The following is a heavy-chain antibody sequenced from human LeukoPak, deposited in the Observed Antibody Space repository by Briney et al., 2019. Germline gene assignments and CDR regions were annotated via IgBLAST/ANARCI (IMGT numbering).Heavy chain of an antibody. CDR2: RSIYNGNT. V-gene: IGHV1-18*01. CDR3: GRGGPFPSGSSSREYYLDY. Sequence: ASVKLSCKASGYDCINYGISWLRQAPGQAPEWRGWRSIYNGNTNYKLQGRVTMTIDTSTSTAYMEVRSLRSDDTAVYYCGRGGPFPSGSSSREYYLDYWGQGTLVIVSS. CDR1: GYDCINYG. J-gene: IGHJ4*02. D-gene: IGHD6-6*01.